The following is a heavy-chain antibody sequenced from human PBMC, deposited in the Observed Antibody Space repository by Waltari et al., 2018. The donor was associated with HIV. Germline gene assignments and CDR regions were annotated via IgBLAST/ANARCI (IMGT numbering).Heavy chain of an antibody. D-gene: IGHD5-18*01. CDR3: ARDYNYAPDY. CDR2: IYYDGSKK. Sequence: QVQLVESGGGVVQPGRPLRLSRAGSGSTLTNFAMNWVRQAPGKVLEWVGNIYYDGSKKFYGDSVRGRFTISRDNSKQILYLQMNSLRVEDTALYYCARDYNYAPDYWGQGTLVVVSS. V-gene: IGHV3-33*01. CDR1: GSTLTNFA. J-gene: IGHJ4*02.